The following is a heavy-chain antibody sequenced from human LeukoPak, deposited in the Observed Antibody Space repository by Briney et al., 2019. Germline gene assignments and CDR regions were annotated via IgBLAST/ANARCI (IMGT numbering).Heavy chain of an antibody. Sequence: ASVKVSCKASGYTFTGHYIHWVRQAPGQGLEWMGIINPSGGSTSYAQKFQGRVTMTRDMSTSTVYMELSSLRSEDTAVYYCARGGYSYGYENWFDPWGQGTLVTVSS. D-gene: IGHD5-18*01. CDR3: ARGGYSYGYENWFDP. CDR2: INPSGGST. J-gene: IGHJ5*02. CDR1: GYTFTGHY. V-gene: IGHV1-46*01.